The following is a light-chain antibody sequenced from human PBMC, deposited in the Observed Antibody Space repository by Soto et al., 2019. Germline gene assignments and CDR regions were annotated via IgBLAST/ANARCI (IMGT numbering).Light chain of an antibody. CDR1: QGISSY. J-gene: IGKJ1*01. CDR3: QQYYSYPPT. CDR2: AAS. Sequence: NRMNHSPSSLSASQGDRVTITCRASQGISSYLAWYQQKPGKAPKLLIYAASTLQSGVPSRFSGSGSGTDFTLTISCLQSEDFATYYCQQYYSYPPTFGQGTKVDIK. V-gene: IGKV1-8*01.